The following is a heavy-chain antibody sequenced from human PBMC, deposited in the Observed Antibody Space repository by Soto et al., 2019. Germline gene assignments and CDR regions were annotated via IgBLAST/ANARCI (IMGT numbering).Heavy chain of an antibody. V-gene: IGHV3-30*03. CDR1: GFTFSSYG. J-gene: IGHJ2*01. D-gene: IGHD4-17*01. CDR3: AIDHDDYGEYFTL. CDR2: ISYDGSNK. Sequence: QVQLVESGGGVVQPGRSLRLSCAASGFTFSSYGMHWVRQAPGKGLEWVAVISYDGSNKYYADSMKGRFTISRDNSQNTLYLQMNSLRAEDTAAYYCAIDHDDYGEYFTLWGRGTLVTVSS.